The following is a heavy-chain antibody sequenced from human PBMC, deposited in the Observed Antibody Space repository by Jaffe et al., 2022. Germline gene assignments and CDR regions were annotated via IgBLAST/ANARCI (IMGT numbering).Heavy chain of an antibody. D-gene: IGHD3-16*01. CDR1: GFTFSTSG. CDR3: VKGGPGFLISFGDY. CDR2: IQYDGSYK. V-gene: IGHV3-30*02. Sequence: QVQLVESGGGVVQPGGSLRLSCAASGFTFSTSGMHWVRQAPGKGLEWVAFIQYDGSYKNYADSVKGRFTISRDNSKNTLYLQMNSLRTEDAAVYYCVKGGPGFLISFGDYWGQGTLVTVSS. J-gene: IGHJ4*02.